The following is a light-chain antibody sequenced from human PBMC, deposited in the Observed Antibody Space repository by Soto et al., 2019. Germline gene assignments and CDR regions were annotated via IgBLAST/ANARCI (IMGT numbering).Light chain of an antibody. Sequence: DIQFTQSPSSLCPAVEDRITITWRASQSISTYLNLYQQKPGEAPTLLVYDSSTLQSGVPSRFSGSGFGAEFTLTVSSLQPEDFATYYCQQSYSNPTWTFGQGTKVDIK. CDR1: QSISTY. CDR3: QQSYSNPTWT. CDR2: DSS. V-gene: IGKV1-39*01. J-gene: IGKJ1*01.